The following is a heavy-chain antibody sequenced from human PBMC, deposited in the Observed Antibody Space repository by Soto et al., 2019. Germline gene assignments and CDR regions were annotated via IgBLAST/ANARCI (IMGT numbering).Heavy chain of an antibody. D-gene: IGHD2-2*01. CDR3: AKGSDCSSSSCYAEN. CDR1: GFTVSSYA. CDR2: ISGSDGST. Sequence: GGSLRLSCAASGFTVSSYAMSWVRQTPGKGLEWVSAISGSDGSTYYADSVKGRFTISRDKSKNTLYLQMNSLRADDTAVYYCAKGSDCSSSSCYAENWGQGTQVTVSS. V-gene: IGHV3-23*01. J-gene: IGHJ4*02.